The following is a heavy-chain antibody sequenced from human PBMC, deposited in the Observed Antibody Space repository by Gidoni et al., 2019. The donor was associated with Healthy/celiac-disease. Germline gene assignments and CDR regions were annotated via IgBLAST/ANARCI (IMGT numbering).Heavy chain of an antibody. V-gene: IGHV3-30*18. CDR3: AKDLQYYYDSSGYYYESYYYGMDV. D-gene: IGHD3-22*01. J-gene: IGHJ6*02. CDR1: GFTFSRYG. CDR2: ISYDGSNK. Sequence: QVQLVESGGGVVQPGRSLRLSCAASGFTFSRYGMHWVRQAPGKGLEWVAVISYDGSNKYYADSVKGRFTISRDNSKNTLYLQMNSLRAEDTAVYYCAKDLQYYYDSSGYYYESYYYGMDVWGQGTTVTVSS.